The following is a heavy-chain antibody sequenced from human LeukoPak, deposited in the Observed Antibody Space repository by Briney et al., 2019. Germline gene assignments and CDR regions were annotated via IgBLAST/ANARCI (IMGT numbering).Heavy chain of an antibody. CDR3: AGGPGLYYFDY. J-gene: IGHJ4*02. CDR2: IYYSGST. Sequence: PSETLSLTCTVSGGSISRYYWSWIRQPPGKGLEWIGYIYYSGSTNYNPSLKSRVTISVDTSKNQFSLKLSSVTAADTAVYYCAGGPGLYYFDYWGQGTLVTVSS. CDR1: GGSISRYY. D-gene: IGHD3-16*01. V-gene: IGHV4-59*08.